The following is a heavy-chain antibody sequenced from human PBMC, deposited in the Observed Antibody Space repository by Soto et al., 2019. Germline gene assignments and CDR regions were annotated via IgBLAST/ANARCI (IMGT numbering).Heavy chain of an antibody. CDR3: AKRLYYDSSGYLGSFDH. CDR1: GYTFTSYA. V-gene: IGHV7-4-1*01. J-gene: IGHJ4*02. Sequence: ASVKVSCKASGYTFTSYAMNWVRQAPGQGLEWMGWINTNTGNPTYAQGFTGRFVFSLDTSVSTAYLQICSLKAEDTAVYYCAKRLYYDSSGYLGSFDHWGQGVLVTVSS. CDR2: INTNTGNP. D-gene: IGHD3-22*01.